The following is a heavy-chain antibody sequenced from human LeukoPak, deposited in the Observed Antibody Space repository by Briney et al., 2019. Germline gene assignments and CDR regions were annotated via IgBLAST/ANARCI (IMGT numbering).Heavy chain of an antibody. Sequence: SETLSLTCAVYGGSFSGYYWSWIRQPPGKGLEWLGEINHSGSTNYNPSLKSRVTISVDTSKNQFSLKLSSVTAADTAVYYCARGGRSGFWSGYYHFDYWGQGTLVTVSS. CDR2: INHSGST. CDR1: GGSFSGYY. J-gene: IGHJ4*02. D-gene: IGHD3-3*01. V-gene: IGHV4-34*01. CDR3: ARGGRSGFWSGYYHFDY.